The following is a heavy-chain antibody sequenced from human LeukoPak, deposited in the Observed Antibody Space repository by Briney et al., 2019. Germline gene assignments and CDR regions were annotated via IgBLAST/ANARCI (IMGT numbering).Heavy chain of an antibody. V-gene: IGHV1-18*01. J-gene: IGHJ6*02. CDR3: ARDQLRYYGSGSYYSDMDV. CDR2: ISAYNGVT. Sequence: ASVRVSCMASRYTFTGYVVSWVRQAPGQGVDWIGWISAYNGVTNYAQKFQGRVTMTTDTSTTTGYMELRSLRSDDTAVYYCARDQLRYYGSGSYYSDMDVWGQGTTVTVSS. CDR1: RYTFTGYV. D-gene: IGHD3-10*01.